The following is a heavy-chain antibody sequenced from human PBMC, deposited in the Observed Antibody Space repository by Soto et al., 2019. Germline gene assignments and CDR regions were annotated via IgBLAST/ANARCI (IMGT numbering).Heavy chain of an antibody. Sequence: LSLTCTVSGGSISSSSYYWGWIRQPPGKGLEWIGSIYYSGSTYYNPSLKSRVTISVDTSKNQFSLKLSSVTAADTAVYYCARVSGGSSSSRDYYYYGMDVWGQGTTVTVSS. CDR1: GGSISSSSYY. J-gene: IGHJ6*02. CDR2: IYYSGST. D-gene: IGHD6-6*01. V-gene: IGHV4-39*01. CDR3: ARVSGGSSSSRDYYYYGMDV.